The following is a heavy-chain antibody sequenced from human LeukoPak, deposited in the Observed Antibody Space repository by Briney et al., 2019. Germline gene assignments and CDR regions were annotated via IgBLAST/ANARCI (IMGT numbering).Heavy chain of an antibody. J-gene: IGHJ6*03. CDR1: GGSFSSYA. D-gene: IGHD5-18*01. CDR2: IIPVFGTA. CDR3: AKQGAARQDYYMDV. Sequence: ASVKLSCKASGGSFSSYAISWVRQAPGQGLEWMGRIIPVFGTANYAQKFQERVTITADIVSNTAYLEVTSLTSDDTAVYFCAKQGAARQDYYMDVWGNGTTVTVSS. V-gene: IGHV1-69*06.